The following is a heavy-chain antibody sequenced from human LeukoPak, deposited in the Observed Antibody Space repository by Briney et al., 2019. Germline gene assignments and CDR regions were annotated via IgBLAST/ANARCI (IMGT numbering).Heavy chain of an antibody. V-gene: IGHV3-15*01. CDR2: LKGKTDGQTT. Sequence: PGGSLRLSCAASGFTFNKAWMSWVRHATGEGLEWVGRLKGKTDGQTTDYATPVKGRFIISRDDSKDTLYLQMNSLNTEDTAVYYCTTEGYYVSGIYWGQGTLVTVSS. D-gene: IGHD3-10*01. CDR3: TTEGYYVSGIY. J-gene: IGHJ4*02. CDR1: GFTFNKAW.